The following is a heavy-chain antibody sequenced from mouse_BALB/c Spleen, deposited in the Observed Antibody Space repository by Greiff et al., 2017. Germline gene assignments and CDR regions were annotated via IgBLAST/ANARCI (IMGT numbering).Heavy chain of an antibody. CDR3: ARGDCRYDGYYFDY. Sequence: VQLQQSGAELVRPGTSVKVSCKASGYAFTNYLIEWVKQRPGQGLEWIGVINPGSGGTNYNEKFKGKATLTADTSSSTAYMQLSSLTSDDSAVYFCARGDCRYDGYYFDYWGQGTTLTVSS. V-gene: IGHV1-54*01. J-gene: IGHJ2*01. CDR2: INPGSGGT. D-gene: IGHD2-12*01. CDR1: GYAFTNYL.